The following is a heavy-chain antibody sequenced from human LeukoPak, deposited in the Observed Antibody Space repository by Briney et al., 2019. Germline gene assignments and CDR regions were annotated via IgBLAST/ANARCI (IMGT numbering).Heavy chain of an antibody. CDR2: INHSGST. V-gene: IGHV4-34*01. D-gene: IGHD1/OR15-1a*01. J-gene: IGHJ4*02. CDR1: GGSFSGYY. Sequence: SETLSLTCAVYGGSFSGYYWSWLRQPPGKGLEWIGEINHSGSTNCNPSLKSRVTISVDTSKNQFSLKLSSVTAADTAVYYCARGESSKGNIDYWGQGTLVTVSS. CDR3: ARGESSKGNIDY.